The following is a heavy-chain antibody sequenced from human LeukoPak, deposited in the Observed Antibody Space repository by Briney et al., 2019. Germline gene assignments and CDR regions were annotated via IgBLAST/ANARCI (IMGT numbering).Heavy chain of an antibody. V-gene: IGHV1-46*01. Sequence: ASVKVSCKASGYTFTSYYMHWVRQAPGQGLEWVGIINPSGGSTSYAQKFQGRVTITTDESTSTAYMELSSLRSEDTAVYYCARGNRITFGARWFDPWGQGTLVTVSS. CDR2: INPSGGST. D-gene: IGHD3-16*01. CDR1: GYTFTSYY. CDR3: ARGNRITFGARWFDP. J-gene: IGHJ5*02.